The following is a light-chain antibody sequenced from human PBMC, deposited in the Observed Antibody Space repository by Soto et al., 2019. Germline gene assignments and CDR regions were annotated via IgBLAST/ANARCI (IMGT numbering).Light chain of an antibody. Sequence: EIVLTQSPATLSLSPGERATLSCRASQSVSSYVAWYQQKSGQAPRLLIYDASNRATGIPARFSGSGYGKDLTLTISSLEPEDFPVYCCQQRSNRPAITFGQGTRLEIK. CDR3: QQRSNRPAIT. V-gene: IGKV3-11*01. CDR2: DAS. J-gene: IGKJ5*01. CDR1: QSVSSY.